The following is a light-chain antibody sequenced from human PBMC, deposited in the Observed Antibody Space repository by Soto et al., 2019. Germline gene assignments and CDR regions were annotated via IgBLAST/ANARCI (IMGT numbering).Light chain of an antibody. Sequence: QSVLTQPPSVSAAPGQKVIISCSGSTFDIGKNYVSWYQHLPGTAPKLIIYDTEKRIAGVPDRFSASKSGTSATLAISGLQTGDEANYFCGTWDRSLTYDLFGTGTKLTVL. CDR2: DTE. V-gene: IGLV1-51*01. CDR1: TFDIGKNY. CDR3: GTWDRSLTYDL. J-gene: IGLJ1*01.